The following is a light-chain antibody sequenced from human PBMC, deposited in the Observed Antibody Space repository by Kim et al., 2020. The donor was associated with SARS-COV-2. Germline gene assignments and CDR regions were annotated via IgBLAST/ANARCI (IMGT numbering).Light chain of an antibody. J-gene: IGKJ2*01. Sequence: EIELTQSPVTLSLSPGEGATLSCRASQNVDRTSLAWYQQTPGLPPRLLIYDTSRRASGIPDRFTGSGSGTDFTLTISGLEPEDFAVYYCQHFGRSPYTFGQGTKLEI. V-gene: IGKV3-20*01. CDR2: DTS. CDR1: QNVDRTS. CDR3: QHFGRSPYT.